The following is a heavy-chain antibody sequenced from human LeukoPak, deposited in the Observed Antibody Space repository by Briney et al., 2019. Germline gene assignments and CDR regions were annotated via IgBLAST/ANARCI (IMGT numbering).Heavy chain of an antibody. J-gene: IGHJ6*04. Sequence: PGGSLRLSCAASGFTFSSYAMSWVRQAPGKGLEWVSAISGSGGSTYYADSVKGRFTISRDNSKNTLYLQMNSLRAEDTAVYYCAKDHGSGSPGYYYYDMDVWGKGTKVTVSS. V-gene: IGHV3-23*01. CDR3: AKDHGSGSPGYYYYDMDV. CDR2: ISGSGGST. CDR1: GFTFSSYA. D-gene: IGHD3-10*01.